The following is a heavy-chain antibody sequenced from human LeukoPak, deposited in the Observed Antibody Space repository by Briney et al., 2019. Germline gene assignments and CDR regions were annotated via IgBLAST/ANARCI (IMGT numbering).Heavy chain of an antibody. V-gene: IGHV5-51*01. CDR3: ARRAYYYDSSGSIGHWFDP. CDR1: GYSFTSYW. Sequence: GESLKISCKGSGYSFTSYWIGWVRQMPGKALEWMGIIYPGDSDTRYSPSFQGQVTISADKSISTAYLQWSSLKASDTAMYYCARRAYYYDSSGSIGHWFDPWGQGTLVTVSS. J-gene: IGHJ5*02. CDR2: IYPGDSDT. D-gene: IGHD3-22*01.